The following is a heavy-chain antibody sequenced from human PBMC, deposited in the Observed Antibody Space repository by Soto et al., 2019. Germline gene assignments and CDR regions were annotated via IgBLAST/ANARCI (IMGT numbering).Heavy chain of an antibody. V-gene: IGHV3-23*01. CDR1: GFRFRHYA. J-gene: IGHJ2*01. CDR3: ARERTLSSLTQGYFDL. Sequence: EERLSESGGGLIQPGGSLRLSCAASGFRFRHYALSWVRQAPGKGLEWVSESSSDGGSTSYPDSVRGRFIISRDRSKETLYLKANDASVEDTAVYVCARERTLSSLTQGYFDLWGRGTLVTVSS. CDR2: SSSDGGST.